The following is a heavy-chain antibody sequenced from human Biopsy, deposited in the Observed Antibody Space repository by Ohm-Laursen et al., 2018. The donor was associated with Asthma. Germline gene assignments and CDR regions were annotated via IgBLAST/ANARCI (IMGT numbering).Heavy chain of an antibody. V-gene: IGHV3-9*01. Sequence: RSLRLSCTASGFTFDDYAMHWVRQAPGKGLEWVSGISWNSGSIGYADSVKGRFTISRDNSKNTLYLQMNSLRAEDTAVYYCAKDRDYDILTGPPGFDYWGQGTLVTVSS. CDR3: AKDRDYDILTGPPGFDY. D-gene: IGHD3-9*01. CDR2: ISWNSGSI. J-gene: IGHJ4*02. CDR1: GFTFDDYA.